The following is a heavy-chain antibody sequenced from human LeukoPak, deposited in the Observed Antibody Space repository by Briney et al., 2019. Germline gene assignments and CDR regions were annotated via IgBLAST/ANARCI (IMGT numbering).Heavy chain of an antibody. CDR3: ARDSRGCSGGSCYFSDYYYYYMDV. D-gene: IGHD2-15*01. Sequence: GGSLRLSCAASGFTFSNYGMSWVRQAPGKRLEWVSSISDSGGSTYYADSVKGRFTFSRDNAKNSLYLQMNSLRAEDTAVYYCARDSRGCSGGSCYFSDYYYYYMDVWGKGTTVTVSS. J-gene: IGHJ6*03. CDR1: GFTFSNYG. V-gene: IGHV3-23*01. CDR2: ISDSGGST.